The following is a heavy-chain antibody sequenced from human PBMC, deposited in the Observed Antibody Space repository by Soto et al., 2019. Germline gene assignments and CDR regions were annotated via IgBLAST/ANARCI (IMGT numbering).Heavy chain of an antibody. CDR1: GGIFSNDP. D-gene: IGHD1-7*01. Sequence: GASVKVSCKASGGIFSNDPISWVRQAPGQGLEWMGGIIPAIGKPDYAQKYQDRVTIAADESTSTAYMELTNLVSQDTAVYYCATGEWELPHFWGQRTLVTVSS. CDR3: ATGEWELPHF. J-gene: IGHJ4*02. V-gene: IGHV1-69*13. CDR2: IIPAIGKP.